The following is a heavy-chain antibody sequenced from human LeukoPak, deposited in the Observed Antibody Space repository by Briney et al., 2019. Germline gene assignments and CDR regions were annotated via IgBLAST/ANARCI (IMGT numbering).Heavy chain of an antibody. J-gene: IGHJ4*02. CDR1: GFTFSSYG. Sequence: GGSLRLSCAASGFTFSSYGMHWVRQAPGKGLEWVAVISYDGSNKYYADSVKGRFTISRDNSTNTLYMQMNSLRAEDTAVYYCAKMGSITGTFSLGYWGQGTLVTVSS. CDR3: AKMGSITGTFSLGY. V-gene: IGHV3-30*18. D-gene: IGHD1-7*01. CDR2: ISYDGSNK.